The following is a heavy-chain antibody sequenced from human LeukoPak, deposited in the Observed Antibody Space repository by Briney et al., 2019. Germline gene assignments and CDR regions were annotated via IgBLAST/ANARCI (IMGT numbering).Heavy chain of an antibody. CDR3: AVDVIYESD. V-gene: IGHV1-58*02. Sequence: SVRVSCKASGFTFGNSAMQWVRQARGHLLEWIGWIVVGSGNTNYAQKFQERVTITRDMSTSTAYMELSSLRSEDTAVYYCAVDVIYESDWGQGTLVTVSS. J-gene: IGHJ4*02. CDR1: GFTFGNSA. CDR2: IVVGSGNT. D-gene: IGHD2/OR15-2a*01.